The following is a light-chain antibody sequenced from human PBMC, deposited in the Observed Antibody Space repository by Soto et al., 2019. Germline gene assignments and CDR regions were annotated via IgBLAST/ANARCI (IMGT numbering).Light chain of an antibody. V-gene: IGKV1-5*03. CDR2: KAS. J-gene: IGKJ1*01. CDR1: QTISSW. Sequence: DIQMTQSPSSLSASVGDRVTITCRASQTISSWLAWYQQKPCKAPKLLIYKASTLKSGVPSRFSGSGSGTEFTLTISSLQPDDFATYYCQHYNSYSEAFGQATEVDTK. CDR3: QHYNSYSEA.